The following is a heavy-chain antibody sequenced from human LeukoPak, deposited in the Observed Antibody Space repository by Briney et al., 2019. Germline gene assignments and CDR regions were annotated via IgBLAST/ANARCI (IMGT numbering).Heavy chain of an antibody. CDR3: ARAIGVVYCGTQTCYPYHFDK. CDR1: GFSVRGSF. D-gene: IGHD2-21*01. V-gene: IGHV3-66*01. Sequence: GGSLRLSCAASGFSVRGSFMNWVRQAPGKGLEWVSVLSNTENSFYADSVKGRFTLSRDISNNTLYLHMHSLRGEDTAVYFCARAIGVVYCGTQTCYPYHFDKWGRGTLVTLSS. J-gene: IGHJ4*02. CDR2: LSNTENS.